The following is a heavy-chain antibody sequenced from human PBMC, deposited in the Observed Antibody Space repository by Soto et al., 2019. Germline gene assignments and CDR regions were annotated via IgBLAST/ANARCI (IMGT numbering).Heavy chain of an antibody. Sequence: ASVKVSCKASGYPFTDYAIHWVRQAPGQGLEWMGWINVGNGNTGYSRKFQGRVTNARDMSASTAYIEVTSLTSEDTAIYYCAREGAHYNPLDHWGQGTLVTVS. CDR3: AREGAHYNPLDH. J-gene: IGHJ4*02. CDR2: INVGNGNT. CDR1: GYPFTDYA. V-gene: IGHV1-3*01. D-gene: IGHD1-1*01.